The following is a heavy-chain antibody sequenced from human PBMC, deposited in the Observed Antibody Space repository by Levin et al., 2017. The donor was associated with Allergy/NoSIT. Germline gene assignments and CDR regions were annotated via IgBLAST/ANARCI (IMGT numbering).Heavy chain of an antibody. J-gene: IGHJ4*02. V-gene: IGHV4-34*01. CDR3: ARDAIRPLDY. CDR2: INHSGST. CDR1: GGSFSGYY. D-gene: IGHD6-6*01. Sequence: SQTLSLTCVVYGGSFSGYYWSWIRQPPGKGLEWIGEINHSGSTNYNPSLKSRVTISVDTSKNQFSLNLSSVTAADTAVYYCARDAIRPLDYWGQGTLVTVSS.